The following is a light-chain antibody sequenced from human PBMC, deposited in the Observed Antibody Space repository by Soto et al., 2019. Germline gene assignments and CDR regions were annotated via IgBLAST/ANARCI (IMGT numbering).Light chain of an antibody. J-gene: IGLJ3*02. V-gene: IGLV2-23*01. Sequence: QSALTQPASVSGSPGQSITISCTGTSSDFGSYNLVSWYQQHPGKAPKLMIYEDTERPSGISNRFSGSRSGNTASLTISGLQADDEADYYCFSYAGSNTLVFGGGTKVTVL. CDR3: FSYAGSNTLV. CDR1: SSDFGSYNL. CDR2: EDT.